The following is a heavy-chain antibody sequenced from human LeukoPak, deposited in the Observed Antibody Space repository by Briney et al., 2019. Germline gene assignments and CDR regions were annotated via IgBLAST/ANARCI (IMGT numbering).Heavy chain of an antibody. CDR1: GFSFNGYN. D-gene: IGHD1-26*01. Sequence: GGSLRLSCAASGFSFNGYNMCWVRQAPGKGLEWVACISYRSTYIYFADSLKGRFTISRDDAQSSLYLQMNSLRPEDTAIYYCARDLGGSYPSGDPWGQGTLVTVSS. CDR3: ARDLGGSYPSGDP. CDR2: ISYRSTYI. J-gene: IGHJ5*02. V-gene: IGHV3-21*04.